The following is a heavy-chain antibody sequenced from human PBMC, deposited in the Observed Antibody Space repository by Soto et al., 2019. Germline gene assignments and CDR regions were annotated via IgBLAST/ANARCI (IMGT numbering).Heavy chain of an antibody. D-gene: IGHD1-26*01. CDR3: ARDAREVGATPFFDY. Sequence: QVQLVQSGAEVKKPGSSVKVFCKASGGTFSSYAISWVRQAPGQGLEWMGGIIPIFGTANYAQKFQGRVTITADKSTSTAYMELSSLRSEDTAVYYCARDAREVGATPFFDYWGQGTLVTVSS. CDR2: IIPIFGTA. V-gene: IGHV1-69*06. J-gene: IGHJ4*02. CDR1: GGTFSSYA.